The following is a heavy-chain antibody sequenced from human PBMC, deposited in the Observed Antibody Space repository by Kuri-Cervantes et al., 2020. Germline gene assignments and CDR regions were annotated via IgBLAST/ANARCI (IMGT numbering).Heavy chain of an antibody. Sequence: ASVKVSCKASGYTFTSYDINWVRQATGQGLEWMGWMNPNSGNTGYAQKFQGRVTMTTDTSTSTAYMELRSLRSDDTAVYYCARVRGSGCHHGWGQGTLVTVSS. CDR1: GYTFTSYD. D-gene: IGHD6-19*01. CDR3: ARVRGSGCHHG. CDR2: MNPNSGNT. V-gene: IGHV1-8*02. J-gene: IGHJ4*02.